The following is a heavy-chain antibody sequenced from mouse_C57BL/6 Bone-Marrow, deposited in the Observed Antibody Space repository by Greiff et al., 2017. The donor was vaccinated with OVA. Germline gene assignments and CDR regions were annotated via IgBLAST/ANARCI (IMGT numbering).Heavy chain of an antibody. D-gene: IGHD2-2*01. J-gene: IGHJ3*01. CDR3: ARGLTFFAY. CDR1: GFTFSDYG. Sequence: DVMLVESGGGLVQPGGSLKLSCAASGFTFSDYGMAWVRQAPRKGPEWVAFISNLAYSIYYADTVTGRFTISRENAKNTLYLEMSSLRSEDTAMYYCARGLTFFAYWGQGTLVTVSA. CDR2: ISNLAYSI. V-gene: IGHV5-15*01.